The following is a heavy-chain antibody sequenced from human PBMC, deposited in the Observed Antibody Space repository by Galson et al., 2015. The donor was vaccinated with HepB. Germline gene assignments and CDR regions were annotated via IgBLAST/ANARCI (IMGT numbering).Heavy chain of an antibody. V-gene: IGHV3-30-3*01. Sequence: SLRLSCAASGFTFSSYAMHWVRQAPGKGLEWVAVISYDGSNKYYADSVKGRFTISRDNSKNTLYLQMNSLRAEDTAVYYCARAFNDFWSGLDPFDYWGQGTLVTVSS. CDR3: ARAFNDFWSGLDPFDY. D-gene: IGHD3-3*01. CDR2: ISYDGSNK. J-gene: IGHJ4*02. CDR1: GFTFSSYA.